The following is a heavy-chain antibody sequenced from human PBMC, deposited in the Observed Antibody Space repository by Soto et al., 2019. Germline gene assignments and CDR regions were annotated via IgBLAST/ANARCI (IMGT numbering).Heavy chain of an antibody. CDR1: GFTFSSYS. Sequence: GGSLRLSCAASGFTFSSYSMNWVRQAPGKGLEWVSYISSSSSTIYYADSVKGRFTISRDNAKNSLYLQMNSLRAEDTAVYYCASCAVCITIFGVVSFVQPSDPDYWGQGTLVTVSS. J-gene: IGHJ4*02. CDR2: ISSSSSTI. D-gene: IGHD3-3*01. CDR3: ASCAVCITIFGVVSFVQPSDPDY. V-gene: IGHV3-48*01.